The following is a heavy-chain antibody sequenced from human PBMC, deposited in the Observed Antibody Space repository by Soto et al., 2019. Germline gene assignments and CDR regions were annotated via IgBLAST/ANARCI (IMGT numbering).Heavy chain of an antibody. J-gene: IGHJ4*02. V-gene: IGHV1-24*01. CDR3: GYVGGYSTGDYSFDL. Sequence: VASVKVSCKVSGYTLTELSMHWVRQAPGKGLEWMGGFDPEDGETIYAQKFQGRVTMTTDRSTTTAYMELRNLESDDTALYYCGYVGGYSTGDYSFDLWGQGTPVTVSS. D-gene: IGHD5-18*01. CDR2: FDPEDGET. CDR1: GYTLTELS.